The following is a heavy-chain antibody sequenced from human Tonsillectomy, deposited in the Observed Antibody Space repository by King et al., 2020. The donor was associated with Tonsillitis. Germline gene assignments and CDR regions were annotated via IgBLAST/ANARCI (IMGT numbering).Heavy chain of an antibody. CDR1: GYSISSGYY. Sequence: QLQESGPGLVKPSETLSLTCVVSGYSISSGYYWGWIRQPPGKGLEWIGSMSHSGSAYFNPSLKSRVTISVDKSKNQFSLKLSSVAAADTAFYYCASGQGYYGSSGYYFFDYWGQGTLVTVSS. CDR2: MSHSGSA. D-gene: IGHD3-22*01. V-gene: IGHV4-38-2*01. J-gene: IGHJ4*02. CDR3: ASGQGYYGSSGYYFFDY.